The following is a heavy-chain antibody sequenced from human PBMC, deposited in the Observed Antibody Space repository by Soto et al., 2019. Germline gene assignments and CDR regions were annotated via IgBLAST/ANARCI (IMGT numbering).Heavy chain of an antibody. CDR1: GFTFSSYS. D-gene: IGHD5-12*01. J-gene: IGHJ6*02. CDR2: ISSSSSSTI. Sequence: GGSLRLSCAASGFTFSSYSMNWVRQAPGKGLEWVSYISSSSSSTIYYADSVKGRFTISRDNAKNSLYLQMNSLRDEDTAVYYCARGVPLYSYYYYGMDVWGQGTTVTVSS. V-gene: IGHV3-48*02. CDR3: ARGVPLYSYYYYGMDV.